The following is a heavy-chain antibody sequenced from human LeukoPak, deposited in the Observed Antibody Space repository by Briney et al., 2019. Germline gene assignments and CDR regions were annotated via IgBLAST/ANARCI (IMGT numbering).Heavy chain of an antibody. Sequence: SETLSLTCTVSGGSISSYYWSWIRQPPGKGLEWIGYIYYSGSTSYNPSLKSRVTISVDTSKNQFSLKLSSVTAADTAVYYCARAGGNSFYYYYYYMDVWGKGTTVTVSS. CDR2: IYYSGST. D-gene: IGHD4-23*01. CDR3: ARAGGNSFYYYYYYMDV. CDR1: GGSISSYY. V-gene: IGHV4-59*12. J-gene: IGHJ6*03.